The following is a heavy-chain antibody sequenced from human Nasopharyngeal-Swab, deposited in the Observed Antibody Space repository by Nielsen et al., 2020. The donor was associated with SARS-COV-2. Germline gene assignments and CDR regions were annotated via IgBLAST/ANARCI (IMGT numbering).Heavy chain of an antibody. D-gene: IGHD6-6*01. CDR3: ARALDPRRYNWFDP. J-gene: IGHJ5*02. CDR2: IYSGGST. Sequence: WIRQPPGKGLEWVLIIYSGGSTYYSDSVKGRFTISRHNSKNTLYLQMNSLRVEDTAVYYCARALDPRRYNWFDPWGQGTLVTVSS. V-gene: IGHV3-53*04.